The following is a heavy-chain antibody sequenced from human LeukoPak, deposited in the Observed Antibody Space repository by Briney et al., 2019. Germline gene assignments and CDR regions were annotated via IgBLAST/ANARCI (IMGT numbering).Heavy chain of an antibody. CDR2: IYPGDSDT. Sequence: GESLKISCKGSGYSFTSYWIGWVRQMPGKGLEWMGIIYPGDSDTRYSPSFQGQVTISADKSISTAYLQWSSLKASDTAMYYCARRRYGDHERNNWFDPWGQGTLVTVSS. V-gene: IGHV5-51*01. J-gene: IGHJ5*02. CDR3: ARRRYGDHERNNWFDP. CDR1: GYSFTSYW. D-gene: IGHD4-17*01.